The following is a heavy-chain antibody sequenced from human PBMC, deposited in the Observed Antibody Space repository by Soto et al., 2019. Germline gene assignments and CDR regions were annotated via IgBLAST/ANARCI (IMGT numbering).Heavy chain of an antibody. CDR3: AREKALGELPWTNYYYYYYMDV. CDR1: GFTFSSYS. Sequence: EVQLVESGGGLVKPGGSLRLSCAASGFTFSSYSMNWVRQAPGKGLEWVSSISSSSSYIYYADSVKGRFTISRDNAKNSLYLQMNSLRAEDTAVYYCAREKALGELPWTNYYYYYYMDVWGKGTTVTVSS. D-gene: IGHD1-26*01. J-gene: IGHJ6*03. CDR2: ISSSSSYI. V-gene: IGHV3-21*01.